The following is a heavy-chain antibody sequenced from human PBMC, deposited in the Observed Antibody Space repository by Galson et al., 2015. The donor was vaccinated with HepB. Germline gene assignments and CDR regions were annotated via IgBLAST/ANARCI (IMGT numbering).Heavy chain of an antibody. J-gene: IGHJ4*02. Sequence: SLRLSCAASGFTFSRYNMHWVRQAPGKGLEWVAAISYDGTNKYYADSVKGRFTISRDNSESTLYLQMNSLRAEDTAVYYCARNYGDYPCYFDYWGQGSLVTVSS. CDR2: ISYDGTNK. CDR3: ARNYGDYPCYFDY. V-gene: IGHV3-30-3*01. D-gene: IGHD4-17*01. CDR1: GFTFSRYN.